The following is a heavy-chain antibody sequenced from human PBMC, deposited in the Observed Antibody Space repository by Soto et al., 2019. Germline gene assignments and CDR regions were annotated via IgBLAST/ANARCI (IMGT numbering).Heavy chain of an antibody. J-gene: IGHJ6*02. CDR1: GFTFTSSA. V-gene: IGHV1-58*01. CDR3: AAVGGYSYGFGYYYGMDV. Sequence: GVSVKVSCKAAGFTFTSSAVQWVRQTRGQRLEWIGWIVVGSGNTNYAQKFQERVTITRDMSTSTAYMELSSLRSEDTAVYYCAAVGGYSYGFGYYYGMDVWGQGTTVTVSS. D-gene: IGHD5-18*01. CDR2: IVVGSGNT.